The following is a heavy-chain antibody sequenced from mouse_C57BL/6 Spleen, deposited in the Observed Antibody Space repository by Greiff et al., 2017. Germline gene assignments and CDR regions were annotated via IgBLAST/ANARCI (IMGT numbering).Heavy chain of an antibody. CDR1: GFTFSDYG. V-gene: IGHV5-17*01. CDR2: ISGGSSTI. D-gene: IGHD1-1*01. Sequence: EVKLMESGGGLVKPGGSLKLSCAASGFTFSDYGMHWVRQAPEKGLEWVAYISGGSSTIYYADTVKGRFTISRENAKNTLFLQMTSLRSEDTAMYYCARDYYGSSYVAYRGQGTLVTVSA. CDR3: ARDYYGSSYVAY. J-gene: IGHJ3*01.